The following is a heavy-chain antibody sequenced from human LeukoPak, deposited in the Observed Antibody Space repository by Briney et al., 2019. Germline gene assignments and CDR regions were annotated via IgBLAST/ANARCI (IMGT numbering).Heavy chain of an antibody. Sequence: GGSLRLSCTASGFTFGDYAMSWIRQAPGKGLEWVGFIRSKAYGETADYAASVKGRFTISRDDSKAIAYLQMNSLKTEDTAVYHCTRDRGAYNLYDYWGQGTLVAVSS. CDR1: GFTFGDYA. J-gene: IGHJ4*02. D-gene: IGHD1-1*01. V-gene: IGHV3-49*03. CDR3: TRDRGAYNLYDY. CDR2: IRSKAYGETA.